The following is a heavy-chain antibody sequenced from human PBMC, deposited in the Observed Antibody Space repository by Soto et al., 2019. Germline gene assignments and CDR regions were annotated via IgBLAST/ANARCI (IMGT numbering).Heavy chain of an antibody. V-gene: IGHV4-39*01. Sequence: PPETLSLTCTVSGGSISSSSYYWGRLRQPPGKGLEWIGRIYYSGSTYYNPSLKSRVTISVDTSQNQFSLKLGSVTAADTAVYYCARHRNDYGFWSGYLGGFSSDYWGQGTLVNVSS. CDR1: GGSISSSSYY. D-gene: IGHD3-3*01. CDR2: IYYSGST. J-gene: IGHJ4*02. CDR3: ARHRNDYGFWSGYLGGFSSDY.